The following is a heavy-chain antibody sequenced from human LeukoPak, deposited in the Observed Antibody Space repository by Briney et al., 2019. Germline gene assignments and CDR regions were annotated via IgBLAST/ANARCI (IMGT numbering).Heavy chain of an antibody. CDR2: VSYDGSSI. D-gene: IGHD1-26*01. CDR3: ARDIQSGSYDY. Sequence: GGSLRLSCAASGFTFSTYGMHWVRQAPRKGLEWVAVVSYDGSSIYYADSVKGRFTISRDNAKNSLYLQMNSLRAEDTAVYYCARDIQSGSYDYWGQGTLVTVSS. V-gene: IGHV3-30*03. J-gene: IGHJ4*02. CDR1: GFTFSTYG.